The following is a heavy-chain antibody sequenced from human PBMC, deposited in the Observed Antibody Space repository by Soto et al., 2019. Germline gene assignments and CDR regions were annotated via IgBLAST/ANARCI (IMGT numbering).Heavy chain of an antibody. CDR1: GGSISSSSYY. J-gene: IGHJ6*02. D-gene: IGHD1-26*01. V-gene: IGHV4-39*01. Sequence: SETLSLTCTVSGGSISSSSYYWGWIRQPPGKGLEWIGSIYYSGSTYYNPSPRSRVTISVDTSKNQFSLKLSSVTAADTAVYYCARLVGATTYYYYGMDVWGQGTTVTVSS. CDR2: IYYSGST. CDR3: ARLVGATTYYYYGMDV.